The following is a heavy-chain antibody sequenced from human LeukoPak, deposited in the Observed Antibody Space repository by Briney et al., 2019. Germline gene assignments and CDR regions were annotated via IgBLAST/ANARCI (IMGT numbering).Heavy chain of an antibody. Sequence: GASVKVSCKASGYTFTGYYMHWVRQATGQGLEWMGWMNPNSGNTGYAQKFQGRVTMTRNTSISTAYMELSSLRSEDTAVYYCARGFRLRYFDWLSGGYYFDYWGQGTLVTVSS. CDR1: GYTFTGYY. D-gene: IGHD3-9*01. CDR2: MNPNSGNT. J-gene: IGHJ4*02. V-gene: IGHV1-8*02. CDR3: ARGFRLRYFDWLSGGYYFDY.